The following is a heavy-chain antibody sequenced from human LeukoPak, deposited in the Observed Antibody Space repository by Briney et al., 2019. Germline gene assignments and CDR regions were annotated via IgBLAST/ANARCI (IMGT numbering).Heavy chain of an antibody. Sequence: SETLSLTCAVHGGSFSGYYWSWIRQPPGKGLEWIGEINHSGSTNYNPSLKSRVTISVDTSKNQFSLKLSSVTAADTAVYYCARAGYSYGSNWFDPWGQGTLVTVSS. D-gene: IGHD5-18*01. CDR3: ARAGYSYGSNWFDP. CDR1: GGSFSGYY. CDR2: INHSGST. J-gene: IGHJ5*02. V-gene: IGHV4-34*01.